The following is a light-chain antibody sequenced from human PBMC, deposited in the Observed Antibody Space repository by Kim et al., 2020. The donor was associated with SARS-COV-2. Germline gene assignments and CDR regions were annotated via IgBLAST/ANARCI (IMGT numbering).Light chain of an antibody. Sequence: DIQMTQSPSTLSASVGDRVTITCRASRTITGWLAWYQQKPGKAPKLLIYKASSLESGVPSRFSGSGSGTEFTLTISSLQPDDFATYYGQQDDTLWTFGQGTKVDIK. J-gene: IGKJ1*01. CDR2: KAS. CDR3: QQDDTLWT. V-gene: IGKV1-5*03. CDR1: RTITGW.